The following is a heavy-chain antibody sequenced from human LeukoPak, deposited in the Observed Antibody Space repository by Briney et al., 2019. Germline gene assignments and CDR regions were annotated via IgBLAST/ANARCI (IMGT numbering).Heavy chain of an antibody. Sequence: PSETLSLTCTVSGGSISSYYWSWIRQPPGKGLEWIGYIYTSGSTNYNASLKSRVTISVDTSKNQFSLKLSSVTAADTAVYYCARHHRPGIERWFDPWGQGTLVTVSS. CDR1: GGSISSYY. CDR3: ARHHRPGIERWFDP. V-gene: IGHV4-4*09. D-gene: IGHD1-1*01. CDR2: IYTSGST. J-gene: IGHJ5*02.